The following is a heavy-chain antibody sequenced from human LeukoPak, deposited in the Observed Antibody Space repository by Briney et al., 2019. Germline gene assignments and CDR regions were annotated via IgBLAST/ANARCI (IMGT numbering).Heavy chain of an antibody. D-gene: IGHD1/OR15-1a*01. CDR3: ARDNWNKGYYYMDV. Sequence: GGSLRLSCAASGFTFSSYWMSWFRQAPGKGLEWVANIKQDGSEKYYVDSVKGRFTISRDNAKNSLYLQMNSLRAEDTAVYYCARDNWNKGYYYMDVWGKGTTVTVSS. CDR1: GFTFSSYW. V-gene: IGHV3-7*03. CDR2: IKQDGSEK. J-gene: IGHJ6*03.